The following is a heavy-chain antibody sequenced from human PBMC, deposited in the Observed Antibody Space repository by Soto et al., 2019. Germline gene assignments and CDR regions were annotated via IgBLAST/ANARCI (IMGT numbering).Heavy chain of an antibody. V-gene: IGHV6-1*01. J-gene: IGHJ5*02. CDR3: ARERKYQLLSWYWFDP. Sequence: PSQTPSLTCAISGDSVSNNRAAWNWIRQSPSRGLEWLGRTYYKSEWFTDYAVSLKGRITINPDTSKNQFSLQLNSVTPEDTAVYYCARERKYQLLSWYWFDPWGQGTLVTVSS. D-gene: IGHD2-2*01. CDR1: GDSVSNNRAA. CDR2: TYYKSEWFT.